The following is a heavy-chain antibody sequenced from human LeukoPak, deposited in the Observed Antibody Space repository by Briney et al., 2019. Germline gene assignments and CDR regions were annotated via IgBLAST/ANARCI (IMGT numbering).Heavy chain of an antibody. J-gene: IGHJ3*02. CDR2: IIPILGIA. CDR1: GYTFTSYD. D-gene: IGHD3-22*01. V-gene: IGHV1-69*04. CDR3: ARVVGGHLRNYYDSSGYQYAFDI. Sequence: SVKVSCKASGYTFTSYDINWVRQAPGQGLEWMGRIIPILGIANYAQKFQGRVTITADKSTSTAYMELSSLRSEDTAVYYCARVVGGHLRNYYDSSGYQYAFDIWGQGTMVTVSS.